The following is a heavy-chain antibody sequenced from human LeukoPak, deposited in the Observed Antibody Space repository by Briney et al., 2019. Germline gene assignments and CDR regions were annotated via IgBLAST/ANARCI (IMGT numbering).Heavy chain of an antibody. CDR2: IYYSGST. J-gene: IGHJ4*02. Sequence: SETLSLTCTVSGGSISSYYWSWIRQPPGKGLEWIGYIYYSGSTNYNPSLRSRVTISVDTSKNQFSLKLSSVTAADTAVYYCAREGYSSSSRKIYYFDYWGQGTLVTVPS. V-gene: IGHV4-59*12. CDR1: GGSISSYY. CDR3: AREGYSSSSRKIYYFDY. D-gene: IGHD6-6*01.